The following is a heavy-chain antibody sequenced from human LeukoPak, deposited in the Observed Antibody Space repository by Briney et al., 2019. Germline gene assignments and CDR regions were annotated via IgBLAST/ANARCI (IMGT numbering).Heavy chain of an antibody. CDR2: INPNSGGT. V-gene: IGHV1-2*02. J-gene: IGHJ6*02. Sequence: ASVKVSCKASRYTFTSYYMHWVRQAPGQGLEWMEWINPNSGGTNYAQKFQGRVTMTRDTSISTAYMELSRLRSDDTAVYYCARGDSSGWYLSGSYYYYGMDVWGQGTTVTVSS. D-gene: IGHD6-19*01. CDR1: RYTFTSYY. CDR3: ARGDSSGWYLSGSYYYYGMDV.